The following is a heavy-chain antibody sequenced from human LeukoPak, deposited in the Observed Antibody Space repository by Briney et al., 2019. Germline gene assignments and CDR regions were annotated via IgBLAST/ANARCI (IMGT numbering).Heavy chain of an antibody. CDR2: SHTNNPNSSTY. D-gene: IGHD6-13*01. J-gene: IGHJ4*02. CDR1: GFAITDDH. CDR3: VRVVTTSSGWYHFDN. Sequence: GGSLRLSCAASGFAITDDHMDWVRQAPGKGMELVGRSHTNNPNSSTYEQSASVKGRFTISRDDSKNSLYLQLNSLKTEDTAVYYCVRVVTTSSGWYHFDNWGQGTLVTVSS. V-gene: IGHV3-72*01.